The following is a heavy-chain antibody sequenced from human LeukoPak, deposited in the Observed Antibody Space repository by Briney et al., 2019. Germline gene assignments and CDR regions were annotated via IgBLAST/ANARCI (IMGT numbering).Heavy chain of an antibody. CDR3: ARDKDA. Sequence: PGGSLRLSCVVSGLTVSNNYMSWVRQAPGEGLEWVSVIYSDGTTRNADSVKGRFTISRDNSKNTVYLQMDSLRAEDTAVYYCARDKDAWGQGTLVTVS. CDR2: IYSDGTT. CDR1: GLTVSNNY. J-gene: IGHJ5*02. V-gene: IGHV3-66*01.